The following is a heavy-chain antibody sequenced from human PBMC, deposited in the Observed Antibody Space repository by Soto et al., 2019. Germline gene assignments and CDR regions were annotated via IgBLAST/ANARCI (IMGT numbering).Heavy chain of an antibody. CDR3: AATAYSGSYDFGGNTW. CDR1: GFTFSSSA. Sequence: SVKVSCTASGFTFSSSAIQWVLQARGQPLEWIGWIVVGSGKTDYTHNLQARVTITRDKSTSTASMELSGLRSEDTAVYYCAATAYSGSYDFGGNTWWGKGPLVT. D-gene: IGHD3-16*01. J-gene: IGHJ4*02. CDR2: IVVGSGKT. V-gene: IGHV1-58*02.